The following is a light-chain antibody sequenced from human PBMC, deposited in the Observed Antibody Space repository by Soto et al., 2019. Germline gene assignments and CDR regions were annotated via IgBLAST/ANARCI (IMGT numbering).Light chain of an antibody. J-gene: IGKJ1*01. V-gene: IGKV1-17*01. CDR3: QQYHNWPPWT. CDR2: AAS. Sequence: DIQMTQSPSSLSASVGDRVTITCRASQGIRNDLGWYQQKPGKGPKRLIYAASSLQSGVPSRFSGSGSGTEFTLTISSLQPEDFATYYCQQYHNWPPWTFGQGTKVVIK. CDR1: QGIRND.